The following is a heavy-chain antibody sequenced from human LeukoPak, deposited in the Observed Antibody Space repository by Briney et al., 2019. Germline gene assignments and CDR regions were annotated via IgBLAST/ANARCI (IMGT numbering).Heavy chain of an antibody. V-gene: IGHV3-7*01. J-gene: IGHJ4*02. CDR1: GFTFSDYW. D-gene: IGHD1-26*01. CDR2: VGRDGSEK. Sequence: GGSLRLSCAASGFTFSDYWMAWVRQVPGKGLEWVANVGRDGSEKNYVDSVEGRFTISRDNAKKSLDLEMNSLRVEDTALYYCAKVGTWELQRVFENWGQGTLVTVSS. CDR3: AKVGTWELQRVFEN.